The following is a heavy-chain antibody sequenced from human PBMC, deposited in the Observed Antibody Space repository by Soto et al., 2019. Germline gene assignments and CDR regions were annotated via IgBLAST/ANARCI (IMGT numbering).Heavy chain of an antibody. CDR3: ARDQKRGPAAADYYYYYGMDV. CDR1: GDSVSSNSAA. V-gene: IGHV6-1*01. CDR2: TYYRSKWYN. Sequence: SQTLSLTCAISGDSVSSNSAAWNWIRQSPSRGLEWLGRTYYRSKWYNDYAVSVKSRITINPDTSKNQFSLQLNSVTPEDTAVYYCARDQKRGPAAADYYYYYGMDVWGQGTTVTVSS. J-gene: IGHJ6*02. D-gene: IGHD6-13*01.